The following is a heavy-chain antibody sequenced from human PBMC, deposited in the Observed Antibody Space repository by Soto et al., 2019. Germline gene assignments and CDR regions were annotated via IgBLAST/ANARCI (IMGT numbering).Heavy chain of an antibody. J-gene: IGHJ3*02. V-gene: IGHV1-8*01. CDR2: MNPNSGNT. D-gene: IGHD3-10*01. Sequence: ASVKVSCKASGYTLTSYDINWVRQDTGQGLEWMGWMNPNSGNTGYAQKFQGRVTMTRNTSISTAYMELSSLRSEDTAVYYCARGNYGSGSAFDIWGQGTMVTVSS. CDR3: ARGNYGSGSAFDI. CDR1: GYTLTSYD.